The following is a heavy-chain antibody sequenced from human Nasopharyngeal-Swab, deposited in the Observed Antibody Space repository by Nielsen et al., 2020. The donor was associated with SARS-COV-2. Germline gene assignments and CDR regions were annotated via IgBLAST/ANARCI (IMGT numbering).Heavy chain of an antibody. J-gene: IGHJ6*03. V-gene: IGHV3-23*01. Sequence: RGSLRLSCAASGFTFSSYAMSWVRQAPGQGLEWVSAISGSGGSTYYADSAKGRFTISRDNSKNTLYLQMNSLRAEDTAVYYCAKSGEVFGVIYYYYYMDVWGKGTTVTVSS. CDR3: AKSGEVFGVIYYYYYMDV. CDR1: GFTFSSYA. D-gene: IGHD3-3*01. CDR2: ISGSGGST.